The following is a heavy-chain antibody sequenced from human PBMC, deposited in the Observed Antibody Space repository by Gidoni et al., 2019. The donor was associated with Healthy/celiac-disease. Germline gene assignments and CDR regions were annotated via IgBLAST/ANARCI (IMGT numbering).Heavy chain of an antibody. V-gene: IGHV1-3*05. D-gene: IGHD4-17*01. CDR2: INAGNGNT. J-gene: IGHJ3*02. CDR3: ARDRDGDYYDAFDI. CDR1: GYTFTSYA. Sequence: QVQLVQSGAEEKKPGASVTVSCKASGYTFTSYAMHWVRQAPGQRLEWMGWINAGNGNTKYSQKFQGRVTITRDTSASTAYMELSSLRSEDTAVYYCARDRDGDYYDAFDIWGQGTMVTVSS.